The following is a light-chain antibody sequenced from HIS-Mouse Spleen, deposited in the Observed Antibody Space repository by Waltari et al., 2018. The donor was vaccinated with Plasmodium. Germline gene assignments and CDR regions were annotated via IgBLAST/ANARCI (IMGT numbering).Light chain of an antibody. J-gene: IGKJ1*01. CDR1: QSISSY. CDR3: QQSYSTWA. V-gene: IGKV1-39*01. CDR2: AAS. Sequence: DIQMTQSPSSLSASVGDRVTITCRASQSISSYLNWYQQKPGKAPKLLIYAASSLPSGVPSRFSGSGSGTDFTLTISSLQPEDFATYYWQQSYSTWAFGQGTKVEIK.